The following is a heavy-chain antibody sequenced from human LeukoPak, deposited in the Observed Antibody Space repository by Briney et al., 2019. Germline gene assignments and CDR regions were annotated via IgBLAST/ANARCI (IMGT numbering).Heavy chain of an antibody. J-gene: IGHJ4*02. D-gene: IGHD5-18*01. CDR1: GFTFITFA. V-gene: IGHV3-23*01. CDR3: ATYRQVLLPFES. CDR2: IFPSGGEI. Sequence: PGGSLRLSCAASGFTFITFAMIGVRQPPGKGLEWVSSIFPSGGEIHYADSVRGRFTISRDNSKSILSLQMNSLRAEDTAIYYCATYRQVLLPFESWGQGTLVTVSS.